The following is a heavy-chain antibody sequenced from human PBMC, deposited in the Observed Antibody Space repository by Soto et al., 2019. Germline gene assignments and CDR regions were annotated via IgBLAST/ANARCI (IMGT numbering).Heavy chain of an antibody. CDR3: ATASTGYQSSGYFDY. D-gene: IGHD3-9*01. J-gene: IGHJ4*02. V-gene: IGHV1-2*04. CDR1: GYTFTGYY. Sequence: QVQLVQSGAEVKKPGASVKVSCKASGYTFTGYYMHRVRQAPGQGLEWMGWINPNSGGTNYAQKFQGWVTMTRDTSISTAYMELSRLRSDDTAVYYCATASTGYQSSGYFDYWGQGTLVTVSS. CDR2: INPNSGGT.